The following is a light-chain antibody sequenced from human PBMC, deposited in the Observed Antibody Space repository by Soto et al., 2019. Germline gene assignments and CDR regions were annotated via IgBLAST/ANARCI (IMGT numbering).Light chain of an antibody. CDR3: QQSVRARS. CDR2: AAS. J-gene: IGKJ1*01. V-gene: IGKV1-39*01. Sequence: DIQMTQSPSSLSASVGDRVTITCRASQSISGYLNWYQQKPGKAPDLLIYAASTLQSGVPSRFSASGFGTEFTLTVTSLQPEDLATCYCQQSVRARSCGQGTRV. CDR1: QSISGY.